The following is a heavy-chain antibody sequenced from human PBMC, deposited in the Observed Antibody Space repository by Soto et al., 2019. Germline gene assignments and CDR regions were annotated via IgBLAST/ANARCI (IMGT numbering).Heavy chain of an antibody. D-gene: IGHD1-26*01. CDR2: ISAYNGNT. J-gene: IGHJ6*02. CDR1: GYTFTRYC. CDR3: ARDRGGSYLRYYYYGMDV. V-gene: IGHV1-18*01. Sequence: VASVKVSCKASGYTFTRYCISLVRQAPGQGLERMGWISAYNGNTNYAQKLQGRVTMTTDTSVSTAYMELSRLRSDDTAVYYCARDRGGSYLRYYYYGMDVWGQGTTVTVSS.